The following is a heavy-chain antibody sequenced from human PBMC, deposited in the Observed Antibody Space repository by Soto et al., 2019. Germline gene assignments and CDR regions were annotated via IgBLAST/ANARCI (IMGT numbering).Heavy chain of an antibody. CDR1: VFNFSNHR. CDR3: ARESGDRPLHWFDP. V-gene: IGHV3-74*01. D-gene: IGHD2-21*02. J-gene: IGHJ5*02. Sequence: PGGSLRLSCAASVFNFSNHRMHWVRQGPGEGLVWVSRITSDGKSKADAESVKGRFAICRDNAKTTLYLQMNGLTAEDRAVYYCARESGDRPLHWFDPWGQGTLVNVS. CDR2: ITSDGKSK.